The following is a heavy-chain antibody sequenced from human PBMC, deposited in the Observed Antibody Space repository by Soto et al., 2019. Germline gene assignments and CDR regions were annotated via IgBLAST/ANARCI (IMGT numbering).Heavy chain of an antibody. CDR2: INHSGST. J-gene: IGHJ4*02. V-gene: IGHV4-34*01. CDR3: ARGVNSSSSLAYYFDY. D-gene: IGHD6-6*01. Sequence: SETLSLTCAVYGGSFSGYYWSWIRQPPGKGLEWIGEINHSGSTNYNPSLKSRVTISVDTSKNQFSLKLSSVTAADTAVYYCARGVNSSSSLAYYFDYWGQGTLVTIPS. CDR1: GGSFSGYY.